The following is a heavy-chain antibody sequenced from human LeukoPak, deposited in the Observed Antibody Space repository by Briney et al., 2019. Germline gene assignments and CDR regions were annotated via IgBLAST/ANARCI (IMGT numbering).Heavy chain of an antibody. D-gene: IGHD3-9*01. CDR3: TREIRYFDWFQADY. CDR2: IRSKAYGGTA. CDR1: GFTFGDHS. Sequence: GGSLRLSCTASGFTFGDHSVSWFRQAPGKGLEWVGFIRSKAYGGTAEYAASVKGRLTISRDDSKSVAYLQMDSLKTEDTAVYYCTREIRYFDWFQADYWGQGTLVTVSS. J-gene: IGHJ4*02. V-gene: IGHV3-49*03.